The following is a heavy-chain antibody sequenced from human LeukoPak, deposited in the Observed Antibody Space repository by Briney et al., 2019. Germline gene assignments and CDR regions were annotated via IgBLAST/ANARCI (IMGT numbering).Heavy chain of an antibody. D-gene: IGHD3-10*01. CDR1: GGSISSYY. V-gene: IGHV4-59*12. CDR3: ARGVITGRFDP. Sequence: SETLSLTCTVSGGSISSYYWSWIRQPPGKGLEWIGYIYYSGSTNYNPSLKSRVTISVDTSKNQFSLKLSSVTAADTAVYYCARGVITGRFDPWGQGTLVTVSS. CDR2: IYYSGST. J-gene: IGHJ5*02.